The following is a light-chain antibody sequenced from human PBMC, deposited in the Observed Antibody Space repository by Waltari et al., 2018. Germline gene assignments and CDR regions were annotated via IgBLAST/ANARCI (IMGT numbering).Light chain of an antibody. CDR1: QSVSSN. CDR2: GAS. CDR3: QQYYKWYS. J-gene: IGKJ2*03. V-gene: IGKV3-15*01. Sequence: EIVMTQSPATLSVSPGERATLSCRASQSVSSNLAWFQQEPGQPPRLLIYGASTRATGIPARFSGSGSGTEFTLTISSLQSEDFGVYYCQQYYKWYSFGQGTKLEIK.